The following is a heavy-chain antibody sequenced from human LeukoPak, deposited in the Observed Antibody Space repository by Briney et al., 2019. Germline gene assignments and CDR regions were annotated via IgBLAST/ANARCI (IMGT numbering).Heavy chain of an antibody. Sequence: GGSLRLSCAASGFTVSSSYMSWVRQAPGKGLEWVSVIYSGGSTYYADSVKGRFTISRDNSKNTLYLQMNSLRAEDTAVYYCARERASIAFDIWGQGTMVTVSS. CDR1: GFTVSSSY. J-gene: IGHJ3*02. CDR2: IYSGGST. CDR3: ARERASIAFDI. V-gene: IGHV3-66*02.